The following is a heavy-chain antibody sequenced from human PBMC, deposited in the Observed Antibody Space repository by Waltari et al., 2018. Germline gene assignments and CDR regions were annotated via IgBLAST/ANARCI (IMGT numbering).Heavy chain of an antibody. CDR1: GASFNANF. V-gene: IGHV1-2*02. J-gene: IGHJ3*01. Sequence: QVQLVQSGPEVKKTGASVKVACKASGASFNANFVHWVRQVPGQGPQWMGWVTPKSGATKYAPKFQGRVSMTRDTSITTLYLELSSLRSDDTAIYYCARGLQTRKSGTYLNPFELWGQGTKVTVSS. CDR2: VTPKSGAT. CDR3: ARGLQTRKSGTYLNPFEL. D-gene: IGHD1-26*01.